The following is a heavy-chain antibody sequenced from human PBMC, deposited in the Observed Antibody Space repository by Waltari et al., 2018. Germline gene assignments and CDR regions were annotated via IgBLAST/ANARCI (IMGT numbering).Heavy chain of an antibody. J-gene: IGHJ4*02. CDR1: GASITSRTFS. CDR2: IYYSGDT. V-gene: IGHV4-39*01. Sequence: QLQLQESGPGLVKPSETLSLTCTVSGASITSRTFSWGWIRQPPGKGPEWIGSIYYSGDTHYNPSLKSRVTIYIDMSKNHFSLRLTSVTAADTAVYSCARHRWAVAASMGPFDYWGQGTLVTVSS. CDR3: ARHRWAVAASMGPFDY. D-gene: IGHD6-19*01.